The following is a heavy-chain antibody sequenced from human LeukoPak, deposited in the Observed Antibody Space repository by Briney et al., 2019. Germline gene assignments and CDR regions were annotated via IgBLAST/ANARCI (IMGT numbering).Heavy chain of an antibody. CDR1: GFTFSSHG. CDR2: ISGSGGST. CDR3: AKNRGCASSGWPMDH. Sequence: PGGSLRLSCAASGFTFSSHGMSWVRQAPGKGLEWVSIISGSGGSTHYADSVKGRFIISRDNPKNTLYVQMNSLRSEDTAVYYCAKNRGCASSGWPMDHWGQGTLVTVSS. D-gene: IGHD6-19*01. V-gene: IGHV3-23*01. J-gene: IGHJ4*02.